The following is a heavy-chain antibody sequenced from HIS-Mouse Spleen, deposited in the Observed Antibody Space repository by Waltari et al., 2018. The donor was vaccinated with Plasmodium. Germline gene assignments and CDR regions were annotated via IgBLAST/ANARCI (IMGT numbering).Heavy chain of an antibody. CDR2: IKQDGSEK. Sequence: EVQLVESGGGLVQPGGSLRLSCAASGFTFSSSWMSWVRQAPGKGLEWVANIKQDGSEKYYVDSVKGRFTISRDNAKNSLYLQMNSLSAEDTAVYYCASSWYWYFDLWGRGTLVTVSS. CDR3: ASSWYWYFDL. J-gene: IGHJ2*01. D-gene: IGHD6-13*01. V-gene: IGHV3-7*01. CDR1: GFTFSSSW.